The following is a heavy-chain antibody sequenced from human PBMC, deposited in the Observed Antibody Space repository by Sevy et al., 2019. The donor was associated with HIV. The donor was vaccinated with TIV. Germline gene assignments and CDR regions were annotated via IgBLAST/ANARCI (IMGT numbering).Heavy chain of an antibody. Sequence: SETLSLTCAVYGGSLSGYYWSWIRQPPGKGLEWIGEINHSGSTNYNPSLKSRVTISVDTSKNQFSLKLSSVTAADTAVYYCARAQTLFYGSGSYDYWGQGSLVTVSS. CDR3: ARAQTLFYGSGSYDY. D-gene: IGHD3-10*01. J-gene: IGHJ4*02. CDR1: GGSLSGYY. V-gene: IGHV4-34*01. CDR2: INHSGST.